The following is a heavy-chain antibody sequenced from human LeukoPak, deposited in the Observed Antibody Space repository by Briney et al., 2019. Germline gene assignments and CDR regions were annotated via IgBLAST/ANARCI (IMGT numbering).Heavy chain of an antibody. J-gene: IGHJ5*02. Sequence: ASVKVSCKASGGTFSSYAISWVRQAPGQGLEWMGWISAYNGNTNYAQKLQGRVTMTTDTSTSTAYMELRSLRSDDTAVYYCARDQADRLLSNWFDPWGQGTLVTVSS. CDR3: ARDQADRLLSNWFDP. CDR1: GGTFSSYA. D-gene: IGHD2-15*01. CDR2: ISAYNGNT. V-gene: IGHV1-18*01.